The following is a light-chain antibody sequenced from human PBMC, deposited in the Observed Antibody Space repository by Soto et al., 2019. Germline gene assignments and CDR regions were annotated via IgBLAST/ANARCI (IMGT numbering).Light chain of an antibody. CDR2: AAS. CDR3: QQYGRSPWT. V-gene: IGKV3-20*01. CDR1: QSVASNY. Sequence: EIMLTQSPGTLSLSPGERVTLSCRASQSVASNYLAWYQQKPGQAPRLLIYAASGRATGIPDRFSGSGSGTDFTLTISRLEPEDFAVYYCQQYGRSPWTFGQGTKVEIK. J-gene: IGKJ1*01.